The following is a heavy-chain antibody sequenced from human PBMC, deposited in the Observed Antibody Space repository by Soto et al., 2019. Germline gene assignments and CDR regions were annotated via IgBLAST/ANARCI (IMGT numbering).Heavy chain of an antibody. CDR3: ASRRDHCSSTSCYDTPYYYYGMDV. D-gene: IGHD2-2*01. J-gene: IGHJ6*02. Sequence: GESLKISCKGSGYSFTSYWISWVRQMPGKGLEWMGRIDPSDSYTNYSPSFQGHVTISADKSISTAYLQWSSLKASDTAMYYCASRRDHCSSTSCYDTPYYYYGMDVWGQGTTVTVSS. CDR1: GYSFTSYW. CDR2: IDPSDSYT. V-gene: IGHV5-10-1*01.